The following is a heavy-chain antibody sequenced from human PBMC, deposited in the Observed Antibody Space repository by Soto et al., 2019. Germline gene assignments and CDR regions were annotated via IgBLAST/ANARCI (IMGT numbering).Heavy chain of an antibody. CDR2: ISPYNGNT. CDR3: ARDFGSDLSAPGTVFDY. J-gene: IGHJ4*02. Sequence: GASVKVSCKASGYFFTSYGISWVRQAPGQGLEWMGWISPYNGNTKNAQNFQGRVTMTTDTSTYTAYMEVRRLRSDDSAVYYCARDFGSDLSAPGTVFDYWGQGTLVTVSS. V-gene: IGHV1-18*04. CDR1: GYFFTSYG. D-gene: IGHD3-3*01.